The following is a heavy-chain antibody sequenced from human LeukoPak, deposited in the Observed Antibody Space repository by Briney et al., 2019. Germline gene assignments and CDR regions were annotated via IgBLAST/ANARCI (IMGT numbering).Heavy chain of an antibody. CDR3: ARGYSGSYGRFDY. J-gene: IGHJ4*02. CDR1: GGSISSYY. D-gene: IGHD1-26*01. CDR2: IYYSGST. V-gene: IGHV4-59*01. Sequence: SETLSLTCTVSGGSISSYYWSWIRQPPGKGLEWIGYIYYSGSTSYNPSLKSRVTISVDTSKNQFSLKLSFVTAADTAVYYCARGYSGSYGRFDYWGQGTLVTVSS.